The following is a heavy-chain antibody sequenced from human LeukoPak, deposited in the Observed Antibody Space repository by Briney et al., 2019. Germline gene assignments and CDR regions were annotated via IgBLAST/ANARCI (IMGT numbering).Heavy chain of an antibody. V-gene: IGHV3-7*01. CDR3: ARDYVWGSSESDY. Sequence: PGGSLRLSCAASGFTFSSYAMHWVRQTPGKDLEWVGNIKYDGSEKYYVDSVKGRFTISRDNAKNSLYLHMNSLRVEDTAIYYCARDYVWGSSESDYWGQGTLVTVSS. J-gene: IGHJ4*02. D-gene: IGHD7-27*01. CDR1: GFTFSSYA. CDR2: IKYDGSEK.